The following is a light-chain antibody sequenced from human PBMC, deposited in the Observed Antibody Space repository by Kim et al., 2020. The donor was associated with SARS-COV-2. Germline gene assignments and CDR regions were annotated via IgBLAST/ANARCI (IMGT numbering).Light chain of an antibody. CDR2: SNN. Sequence: ELTQPPPASGTPGQRVTISCSGSSSNIGTNTVNWYQQLPGTAPKLLIYSNNQRPSGVPDRVSGSKSGTSASLAISGLQSEDEADYYCAAWDDSLSGPVFGGGTKLTVL. CDR3: AAWDDSLSGPV. J-gene: IGLJ3*02. V-gene: IGLV1-44*01. CDR1: SSNIGTNT.